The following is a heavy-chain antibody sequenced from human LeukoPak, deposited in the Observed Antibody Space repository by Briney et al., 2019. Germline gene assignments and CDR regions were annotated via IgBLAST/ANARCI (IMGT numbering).Heavy chain of an antibody. D-gene: IGHD6-19*01. CDR3: AESLDLAVAGIDY. CDR2: INDSGDYT. V-gene: IGHV3-23*01. CDR1: GFTFSSHA. J-gene: IGHJ4*02. Sequence: GGSLRLSCGASGFTFSSHAMSWVRQALGKGLRWVSGINDSGDYTYHADSVKGRFTISRDNSKNTVYLQMNSLRAEDTAVYYCAESLDLAVAGIDYWGQGTLVTVSS.